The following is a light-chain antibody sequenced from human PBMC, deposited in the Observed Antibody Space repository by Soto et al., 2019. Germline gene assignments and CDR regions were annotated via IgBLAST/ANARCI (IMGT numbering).Light chain of an antibody. CDR1: SSNIGSNY. CDR3: AAWDDSLNGFV. CDR2: RND. Sequence: QSALTQPPSASGTPGQRVTISCSGSSSNIGSNYVYWYQQLPGTAPKLLIYRNDQRPSGVPDRFSGSKSGTAASLAISGLRSEDEADYYCAAWDDSLNGFVFGVGTKVTVL. V-gene: IGLV1-47*01. J-gene: IGLJ1*01.